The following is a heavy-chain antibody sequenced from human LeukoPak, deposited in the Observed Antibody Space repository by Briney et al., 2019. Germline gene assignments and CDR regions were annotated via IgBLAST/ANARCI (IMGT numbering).Heavy chain of an antibody. J-gene: IGHJ3*02. V-gene: IGHV3-23*01. CDR3: AKPKLLHAFDI. Sequence: GGSLRLSCAASGFTFSSQAMNWVRLSPGKGLEWVSSISGSGSSTYYADSVKGRFTISRDNSKNTLYLQMNSLRVEDTAVYYCAKPKLLHAFDIWGQGTMVTVSS. D-gene: IGHD2-21*02. CDR1: GFTFSSQA. CDR2: ISGSGSST.